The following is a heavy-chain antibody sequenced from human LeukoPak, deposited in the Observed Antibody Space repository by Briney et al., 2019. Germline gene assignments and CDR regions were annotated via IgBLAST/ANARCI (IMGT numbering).Heavy chain of an antibody. CDR2: INAGNGNT. Sequence: ASVKVSCKASGYTFTSYAMHWVRQAPGQRLEWMGWINAGNGNTKYSQEFQGRVTITRDTSASTAYMELSSLRSEDMAVYYCAREHSSGWHVIDYWGQGTLVTVSS. CDR3: AREHSSGWHVIDY. J-gene: IGHJ4*02. CDR1: GYTFTSYA. D-gene: IGHD6-19*01. V-gene: IGHV1-3*03.